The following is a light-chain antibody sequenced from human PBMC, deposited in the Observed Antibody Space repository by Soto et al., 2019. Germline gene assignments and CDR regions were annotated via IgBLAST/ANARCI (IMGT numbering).Light chain of an antibody. V-gene: IGLV1-51*01. CDR3: ATWDTLSGVV. Sequence: QSVLTQPPSVSAAPGQTVTISCSGSSSNIGNNYLSWYQQLPGTAPKLLIYDNDKRPSGIPDRFSGSKSGTSATLGITGLQTGDEADYYCATWDTLSGVVFGGGTKLTVL. CDR1: SSNIGNNY. J-gene: IGLJ2*01. CDR2: DND.